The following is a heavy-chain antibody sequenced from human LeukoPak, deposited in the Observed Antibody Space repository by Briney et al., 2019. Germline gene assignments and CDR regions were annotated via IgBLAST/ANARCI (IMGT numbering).Heavy chain of an antibody. CDR2: ISGSGGST. Sequence: GGSLRLSCAASGFTFSSYAMSWVRQAPGKGLEWVSAISGSGGSTYYADSVKGRFTISRDNSKNTLYLQMNSLRAEDTAVYYCAKYVVVVSAAMMGFYYYYYGMDVWGQGTTVTVSS. CDR3: AKYVVVVSAAMMGFYYYYYGMDV. D-gene: IGHD2-2*01. V-gene: IGHV3-23*01. J-gene: IGHJ6*02. CDR1: GFTFSSYA.